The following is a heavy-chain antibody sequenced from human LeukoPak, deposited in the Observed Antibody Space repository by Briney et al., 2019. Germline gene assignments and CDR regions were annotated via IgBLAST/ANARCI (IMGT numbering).Heavy chain of an antibody. V-gene: IGHV1-2*02. Sequence: ASVKVSCKTSGYTFTGYYMHWVRQAPGQGLEWMGWINPNSGGTNYAQKLQGRVTMTTDTSTSTAYMELRSLRSDDTAVYYCARDRGDGYKGAGGSAYDYWGQGTLVTVSS. D-gene: IGHD5-24*01. CDR3: ARDRGDGYKGAGGSAYDY. CDR1: GYTFTGYY. J-gene: IGHJ4*02. CDR2: INPNSGGT.